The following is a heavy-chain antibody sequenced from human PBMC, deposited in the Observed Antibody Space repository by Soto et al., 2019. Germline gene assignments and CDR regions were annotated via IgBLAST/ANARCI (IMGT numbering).Heavy chain of an antibody. CDR2: IYSSGST. D-gene: IGHD2-2*02. CDR1: GGSMNTISNYY. V-gene: IGHV4-59*08. J-gene: IGHJ4*02. CDR3: ARRYCGSTSCFTDY. Sequence: QVQLQESGPGLVKPSETLSLTCTVSGGSMNTISNYYWSWIRQPPGKGLEWIGYIYSSGSTNYNPSLKSRVTMSEDTSKNRFSLTLTSVTAADTAVYYCARRYCGSTSCFTDYWGQGTLVTVSS.